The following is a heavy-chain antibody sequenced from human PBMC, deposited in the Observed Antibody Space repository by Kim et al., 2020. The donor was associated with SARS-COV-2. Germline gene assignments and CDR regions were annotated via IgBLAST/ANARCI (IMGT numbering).Heavy chain of an antibody. CDR2: INHSGST. V-gene: IGHV4-34*01. CDR3: ARIRDPPSSNTARPGSPKYYMDV. D-gene: IGHD5-18*01. Sequence: SETLSLTCAVYGGSFSGYYWSWIRQPPGKGLEWIGEINHSGSTNYNPSLKSRVTISVDTSKNQFSLKLSSVTAADTAVYYCARIRDPPSSNTARPGSPKYYMDVWGKGTTVTVSS. J-gene: IGHJ6*03. CDR1: GGSFSGYY.